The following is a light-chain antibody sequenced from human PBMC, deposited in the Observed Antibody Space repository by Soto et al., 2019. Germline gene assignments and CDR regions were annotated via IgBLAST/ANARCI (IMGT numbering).Light chain of an antibody. J-gene: IGKJ4*01. CDR2: DIF. Sequence: EIGVTQTASTLCPPGQLIANLSWRVSQSVGSDLAWYQQKPGQAPRLVIYDIFTRATGVPTRISGSGSGTEFTLTICCLQSEDFAVYYRQQSNSPPLPLGGGTKVDI. V-gene: IGKV3D-15*01. CDR1: QSVGSD. CDR3: QQSNSPPLP.